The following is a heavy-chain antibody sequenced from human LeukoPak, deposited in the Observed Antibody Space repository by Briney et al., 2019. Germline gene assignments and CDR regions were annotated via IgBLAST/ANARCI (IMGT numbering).Heavy chain of an antibody. CDR3: ARAVRYYYDSSGYYTFDY. V-gene: IGHV1-2*02. Sequence: ASVKVSCKASGYTFTGYYMHWVRQAPGQGLEWMGWINPNSGGTNYAQKFRGRVTMTRDTSISTAYMELSRLRSDDTAVYYCARAVRYYYDSSGYYTFDYWGQGTLVTVSS. D-gene: IGHD3-22*01. J-gene: IGHJ4*02. CDR2: INPNSGGT. CDR1: GYTFTGYY.